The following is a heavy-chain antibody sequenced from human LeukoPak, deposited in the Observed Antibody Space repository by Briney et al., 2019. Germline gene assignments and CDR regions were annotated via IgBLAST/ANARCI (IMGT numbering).Heavy chain of an antibody. V-gene: IGHV1-2*02. J-gene: IGHJ3*02. CDR3: ATVTITIFGVIRPGTFDI. D-gene: IGHD3-3*01. CDR1: GYSFTGYY. CDR2: INPNSGGT. Sequence: ASVKVSCKASGYSFTGYYMHWVRQAPGQGLEWMGWINPNSGGTNYAQKFQGRVTMTRDTSISTAYMELSRLRSDDTAVYYCATVTITIFGVIRPGTFDIWGQGTMVTVSS.